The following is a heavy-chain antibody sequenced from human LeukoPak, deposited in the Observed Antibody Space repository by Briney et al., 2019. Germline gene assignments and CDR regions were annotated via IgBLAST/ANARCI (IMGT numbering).Heavy chain of an antibody. D-gene: IGHD2-2*01. Sequence: GASVKVSCKASGYTFTSYGISWVRQAPGQGLEWMGWISAYNGNTNYAQKLQGRVTMTTDTSTSTAYMELRSLRSDDTAVYYCARIAAPSSTSKYYYYYYMDVWGKGTTVTISS. CDR3: ARIAAPSSTSKYYYYYYMDV. J-gene: IGHJ6*03. CDR2: ISAYNGNT. CDR1: GYTFTSYG. V-gene: IGHV1-18*01.